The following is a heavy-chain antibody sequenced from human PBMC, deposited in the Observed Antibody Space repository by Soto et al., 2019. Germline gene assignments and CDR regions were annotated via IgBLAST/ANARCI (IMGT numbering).Heavy chain of an antibody. V-gene: IGHV1-18*04. D-gene: IGHD3-9*01. J-gene: IGHJ5*02. CDR2: ISAYNGNT. CDR1: GYPLTSYG. CDR3: ARGRYPDWSPGSEDWLDP. Sequence: XSVKVACKAAGYPLTSYGISWVRQAPGQGPEWMGWISAYNGNTNYAQKLQCRVTMTTDTSTSTAYMELRSLRSDDTAVYYCARGRYPDWSPGSEDWLDPCGRRTLVTVSS.